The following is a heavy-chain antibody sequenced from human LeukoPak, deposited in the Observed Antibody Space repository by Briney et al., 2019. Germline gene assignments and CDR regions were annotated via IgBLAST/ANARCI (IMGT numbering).Heavy chain of an antibody. V-gene: IGHV4-59*01. Sequence: PSETLSLTCTVSGDSISGYFWSWIRQPPGKGLEYIGYIDYTGSTNYNPSLKSRVTISVDTSKNQFSLKLSSVTAADTAVYYCARDGESGDYVFDYWGQGTLVTVSS. CDR2: IDYTGST. D-gene: IGHD2-21*02. CDR1: GDSISGYF. CDR3: ARDGESGDYVFDY. J-gene: IGHJ4*02.